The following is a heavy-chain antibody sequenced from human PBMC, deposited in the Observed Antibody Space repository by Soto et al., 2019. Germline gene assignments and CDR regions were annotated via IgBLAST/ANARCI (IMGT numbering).Heavy chain of an antibody. V-gene: IGHV1-3*01. Sequence: SVKVSCKTSGYFFTSHYIHWVRLAPGQRLEWMGWINPDNGNTKSSQKFQDRVIITRDTSASTAYMDLSSLRSEDTAVYYCARGIATGQLDPWGQGTLVTVSS. D-gene: IGHD2-15*01. J-gene: IGHJ5*02. CDR1: GYFFTSHY. CDR3: ARGIATGQLDP. CDR2: INPDNGNT.